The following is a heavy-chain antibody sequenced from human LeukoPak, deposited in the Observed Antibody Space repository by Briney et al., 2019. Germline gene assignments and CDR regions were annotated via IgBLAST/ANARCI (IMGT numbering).Heavy chain of an antibody. Sequence: APVTVSCKASGYTLTSSGISWVRQAPGQGLEWMGWISGEDGKRRGAQKLQGRVTMTTDTSTSTAYMELRSLRSDDTAVYYCAREGPGVDILTGLPDYWGQGTLVTVSS. CDR2: ISGEDGKR. D-gene: IGHD3-9*01. CDR1: GYTLTSSG. J-gene: IGHJ4*02. CDR3: AREGPGVDILTGLPDY. V-gene: IGHV1-18*01.